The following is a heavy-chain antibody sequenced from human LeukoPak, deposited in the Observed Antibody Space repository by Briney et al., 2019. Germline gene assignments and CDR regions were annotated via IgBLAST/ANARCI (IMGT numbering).Heavy chain of an antibody. Sequence: SETLSLTCAVSDYSISSGYYWGWIRQPPGKGLEWIGSIYHSGSTYYNPSLKSRVTISVDTSKNQFSLKLSSVTAADTAVYYCARLEGGFPYYFDYWGQGTLVTVSS. CDR2: IYHSGST. V-gene: IGHV4-38-2*01. D-gene: IGHD3-16*01. CDR1: DYSISSGYY. J-gene: IGHJ4*02. CDR3: ARLEGGFPYYFDY.